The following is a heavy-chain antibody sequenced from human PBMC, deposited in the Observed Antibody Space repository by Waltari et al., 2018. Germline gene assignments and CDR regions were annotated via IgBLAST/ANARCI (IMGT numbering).Heavy chain of an antibody. CDR3: SGGEVTGTDF. Sequence: EVQVVESGGGLVQPGGSLKLSCATPGFSFGGPTIHWVRQTAGRGLEWVGRIRRQPFNYATAYSESVKGRFTISRDDSKNTAYLQMNNLMTEDTAVYYCSGGEVTGTDFWGQGTLVTVSS. D-gene: IGHD1-1*01. CDR1: GFSFGGPT. V-gene: IGHV3-73*01. CDR2: IRRQPFNYAT. J-gene: IGHJ4*02.